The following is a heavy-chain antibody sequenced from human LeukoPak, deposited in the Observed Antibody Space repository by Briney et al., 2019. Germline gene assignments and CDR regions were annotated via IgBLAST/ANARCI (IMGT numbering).Heavy chain of an antibody. Sequence: PGGSLRLSCAASGFTFSNYWMSWVRQAPGKGLEWVANIQQGGTEKYYVDSVKGRFTISRDNAKNSLYLQMNSLRAEDTAVYYCARFPHCSSTSLTGWGQGTLVTVSS. J-gene: IGHJ4*02. CDR1: GFTFSNYW. CDR3: ARFPHCSSTSLTG. D-gene: IGHD2-2*01. CDR2: IQQGGTEK. V-gene: IGHV3-7*01.